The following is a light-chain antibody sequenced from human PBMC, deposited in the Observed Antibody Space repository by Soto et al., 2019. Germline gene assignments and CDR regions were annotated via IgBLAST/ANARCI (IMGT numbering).Light chain of an antibody. CDR3: CSFAGRDTYWV. CDR1: SSDIGAYDY. J-gene: IGLJ3*02. V-gene: IGLV2-14*01. CDR2: EVN. Sequence: QSALTQPASLSGSPGQSITISCTGTSSDIGAYDYVSWFQQHPGKAPKLMISEVNNRPSGVSNRFSGSKSGNTASLTISGLQPEDEADYYCCSFAGRDTYWVFGGGTKLTVL.